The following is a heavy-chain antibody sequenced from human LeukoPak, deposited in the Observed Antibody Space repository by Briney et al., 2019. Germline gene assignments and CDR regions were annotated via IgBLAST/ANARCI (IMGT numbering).Heavy chain of an antibody. V-gene: IGHV3-23*01. CDR3: AKDFDYDSSGYCYVFDY. J-gene: IGHJ4*02. Sequence: GGSLRLSCAASGFTFSSYAMSWVRQAPGKGLEWVSAISGSGGSTYYADSVKGRFTISRDNSKNTLYLQMNSLRAEDTAVYYCAKDFDYDSSGYCYVFDYWGQGTLVTVSS. D-gene: IGHD3-22*01. CDR1: GFTFSSYA. CDR2: ISGSGGST.